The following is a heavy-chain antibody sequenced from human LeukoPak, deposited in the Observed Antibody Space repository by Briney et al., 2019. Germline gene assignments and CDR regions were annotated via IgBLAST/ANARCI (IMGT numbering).Heavy chain of an antibody. V-gene: IGHV3-21*01. CDR2: ISSSSSYI. CDR1: GFTFSSYS. D-gene: IGHD6-13*01. Sequence: GGSLRLSCAASGFTFSSYSMNWVRQAPGKGLEWVSSISSSSSYIYYADSVKGRSTISRDNAKNSLYLQMNSLRAEDTAVFYCARVRRIAAAGDILTFDPWGQGTLVTVSS. CDR3: ARVRRIAAAGDILTFDP. J-gene: IGHJ5*02.